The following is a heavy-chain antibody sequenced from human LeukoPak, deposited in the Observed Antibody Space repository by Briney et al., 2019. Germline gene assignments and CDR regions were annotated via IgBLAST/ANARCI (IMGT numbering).Heavy chain of an antibody. Sequence: SETLSLTCAVSGGSISSGEYSWNWFRQPPGKGLEWIGPIYHSGTTYYNPSLKSPVTISVDRSKNQFSLKLSSVTAADTAVYYCARGYYGSGSYSDYWGQGTLVTVSP. V-gene: IGHV4-30-2*01. J-gene: IGHJ4*02. CDR2: IYHSGTT. CDR1: GGSISSGEYS. CDR3: ARGYYGSGSYSDY. D-gene: IGHD3-10*01.